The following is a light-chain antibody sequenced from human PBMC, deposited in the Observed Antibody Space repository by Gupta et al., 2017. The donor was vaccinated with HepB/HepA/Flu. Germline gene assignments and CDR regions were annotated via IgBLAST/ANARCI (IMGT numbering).Light chain of an antibody. CDR2: DAS. Sequence: EIVMTQSPATLSWSPGERATLSCRASQNIITYLAWYQQKPGQAPRLLIYDASNKATGIPARFSGRGSGTEFTLTISSREPEDSAVYYCQQRSNWPLTFGGGTKVEIK. CDR1: QNIITY. J-gene: IGKJ4*01. CDR3: QQRSNWPLT. V-gene: IGKV3-11*01.